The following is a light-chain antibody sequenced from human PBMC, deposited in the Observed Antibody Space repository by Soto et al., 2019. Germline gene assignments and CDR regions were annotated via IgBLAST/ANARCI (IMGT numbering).Light chain of an antibody. CDR1: QSISRTY. V-gene: IGKV3-20*01. Sequence: ENVLTQSPGTLSLSPGERATLSCRASQSISRTYLAWYQQKPVQAPRLLIYATSSRATGIPDRFSGSGSGTDFTLTISRLEPEDFAVYYCQQYGSSPRTFGQGTRLEIK. CDR2: ATS. J-gene: IGKJ5*01. CDR3: QQYGSSPRT.